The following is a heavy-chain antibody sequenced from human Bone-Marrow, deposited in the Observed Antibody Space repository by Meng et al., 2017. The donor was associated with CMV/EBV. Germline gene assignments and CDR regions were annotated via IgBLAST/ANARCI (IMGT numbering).Heavy chain of an antibody. J-gene: IGHJ4*02. CDR1: GFTFSSYS. CDR3: AKDLHQDIVVIPAVITVPY. D-gene: IGHD2-2*01. CDR2: ITSTSSYI. Sequence: GESLKISCAASGFTFSSYSINWVRQAPGKGLEWVSSITSTSSYIYYADSVKGRFTISRDNAKNSLYLQMNSLRAEDTAVYYCAKDLHQDIVVIPAVITVPYWGQGTLVTVSS. V-gene: IGHV3-21*01.